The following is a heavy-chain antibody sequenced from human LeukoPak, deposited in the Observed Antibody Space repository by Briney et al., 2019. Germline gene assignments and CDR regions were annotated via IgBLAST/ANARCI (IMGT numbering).Heavy chain of an antibody. CDR3: ARDSSDDYDFWSGYPWFDP. CDR1: GFTFSSYS. V-gene: IGHV3-21*01. D-gene: IGHD3-3*01. J-gene: IGHJ5*02. Sequence: GGSLRLSCAASGFTFSSYSMNWVRQAPGKGLEWVSSISSSSYIYYADSVKGRFTISRDNAKNSLYLQMNSLRAEDTAVYYCARDSSDDYDFWSGYPWFDPWGQGTLVTVSS. CDR2: ISSSSYI.